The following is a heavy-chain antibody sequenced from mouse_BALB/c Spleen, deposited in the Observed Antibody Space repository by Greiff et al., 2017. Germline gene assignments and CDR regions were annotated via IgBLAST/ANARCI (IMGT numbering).Heavy chain of an antibody. J-gene: IGHJ3*01. D-gene: IGHD2-1*01. CDR3: ARYGNYDAY. Sequence: VQLQQSAAELARPGASVKMSCKASGYTFTSYTMHWVKQRPGQGLEWIGYINPSSGYTEYNQKFKDKTTLTADKSSSTAYMQLSSLTSEDSAVYCCARYGNYDAYWGQGTLVTVSA. CDR1: GYTFTSYT. CDR2: INPSSGYT. V-gene: IGHV1-4*02.